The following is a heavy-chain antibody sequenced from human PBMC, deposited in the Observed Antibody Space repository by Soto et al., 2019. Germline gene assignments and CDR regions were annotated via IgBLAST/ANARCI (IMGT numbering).Heavy chain of an antibody. V-gene: IGHV2-5*02. CDR3: AHSPNYDILTGYYPFDY. J-gene: IGHJ4*02. CDR2: IYWDDDK. D-gene: IGHD3-9*01. CDR1: GFSLSTSGVG. Sequence: QITLKESGPPLVKPTQTLTLTCTFSGFSLSTSGVGVGWIRQPPGKALEWLALIYWDDDKRYSPSLKSRLTITKDTSKNQVVLTMTNMDPVDTATYYCAHSPNYDILTGYYPFDYWGQGTLVTVSS.